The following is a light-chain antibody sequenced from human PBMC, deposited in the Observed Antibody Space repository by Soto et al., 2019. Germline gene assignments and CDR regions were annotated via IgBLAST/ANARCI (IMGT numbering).Light chain of an antibody. CDR1: QDISNY. V-gene: IGKV1-33*01. Sequence: DIQMTQSPSSLSASVGDRVTITCRASQDISNYLNWYQQRPGKAPKLLIYDASNLERGVPSRFIGTRSGTHFTFAITSLQTEDVATYYCQQSDSRPITFGQGTRLEI. CDR2: DAS. CDR3: QQSDSRPIT. J-gene: IGKJ5*01.